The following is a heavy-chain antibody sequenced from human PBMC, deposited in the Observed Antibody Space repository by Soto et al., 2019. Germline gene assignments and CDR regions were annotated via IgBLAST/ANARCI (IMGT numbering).Heavy chain of an antibody. CDR2: TGFTGLTT. Sequence: GGSLRLSCAASGFTFNISAMTWVRQAPGKGLEWVSTTGFTGLTTYYADSVKGRFTVSRDNSRNTVELQMNSLRAEDTATYFCARRRSTVTTPWFYHGMDVWGRGTTVTVSS. D-gene: IGHD4-17*01. CDR3: ARRRSTVTTPWFYHGMDV. CDR1: GFTFNISA. J-gene: IGHJ6*02. V-gene: IGHV3-23*01.